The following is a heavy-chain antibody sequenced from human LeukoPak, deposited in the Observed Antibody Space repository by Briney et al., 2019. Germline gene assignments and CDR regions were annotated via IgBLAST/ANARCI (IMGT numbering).Heavy chain of an antibody. J-gene: IGHJ4*02. CDR2: IYTSGST. V-gene: IGHV4-4*07. D-gene: IGHD6-13*01. Sequence: SETLSLTCTVSGGSISSYYWSWIRQPAGKGLEWIGRIYTSGSTNYNPSLKSRVTMSVDASKNQFSLKLSSVTAADTAVYYCAREGTSRSWYGVDYWGQGTLVTVSS. CDR1: GGSISSYY. CDR3: AREGTSRSWYGVDY.